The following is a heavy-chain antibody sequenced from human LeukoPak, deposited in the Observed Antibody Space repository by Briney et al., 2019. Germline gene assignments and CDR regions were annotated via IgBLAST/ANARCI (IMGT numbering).Heavy chain of an antibody. J-gene: IGHJ5*02. V-gene: IGHV4-39*07. CDR2: IYYSGST. Sequence: PSETLSLTCTVSGGSISSSSYYWGWIRQPRGKGLEWIGSIYYSGSTYYNPSLKSRVTISVDTSKNQFSLKLSSVTAADTAVYYCARVSADSSGYLNWFDPWGQGTLVTVSS. D-gene: IGHD3-22*01. CDR3: ARVSADSSGYLNWFDP. CDR1: GGSISSSSYY.